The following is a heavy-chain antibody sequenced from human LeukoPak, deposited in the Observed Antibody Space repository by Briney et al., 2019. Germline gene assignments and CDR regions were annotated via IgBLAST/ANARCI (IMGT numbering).Heavy chain of an antibody. Sequence: SETLSLTCTVSGGSISSYYWSWIRQPAGKGLEWIGRTYPSGSTIYNPFLKSRVTMSIDTSKNQFSLKLNSVTAADTAVYYCARVSYGDYDLAFDIWGQGTMVTVSS. J-gene: IGHJ3*02. CDR1: GGSISSYY. CDR3: ARVSYGDYDLAFDI. CDR2: TYPSGST. V-gene: IGHV4-4*07. D-gene: IGHD4-17*01.